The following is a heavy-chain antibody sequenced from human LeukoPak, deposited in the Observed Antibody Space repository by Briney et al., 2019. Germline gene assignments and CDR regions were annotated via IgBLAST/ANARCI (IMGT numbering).Heavy chain of an antibody. CDR1: GGTFSSYA. J-gene: IGHJ4*02. Sequence: SVKVSCKASGGTFSSYAISWVRQAPGQGLEWMGGIIPIFGTANYAQKFQGRVAITTDESTSPAYMELSSLRSEDTAVYYCARDSRHYYDSSGYYSVDYWGQGTLVTVSS. CDR2: IIPIFGTA. CDR3: ARDSRHYYDSSGYYSVDY. V-gene: IGHV1-69*05. D-gene: IGHD3-22*01.